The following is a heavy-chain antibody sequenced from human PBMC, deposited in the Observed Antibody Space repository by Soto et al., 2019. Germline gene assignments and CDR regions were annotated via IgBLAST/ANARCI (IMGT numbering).Heavy chain of an antibody. J-gene: IGHJ4*02. CDR3: ARPVSGY. D-gene: IGHD1-26*01. CDR1: GFTFSSYG. Sequence: QVQLVESGGGVVQPGRSLGLSCAASGFTFSSYGMHWVRQAPGKGLEWVAVISYDGSNKYYADSVKGRFTISRDNSKNTLYLQMNSLRAEDTAVYYCARPVSGYWGQGTLVTVSS. CDR2: ISYDGSNK. V-gene: IGHV3-30*03.